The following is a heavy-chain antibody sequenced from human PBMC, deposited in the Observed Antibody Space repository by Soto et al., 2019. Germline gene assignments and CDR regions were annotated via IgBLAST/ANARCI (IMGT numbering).Heavy chain of an antibody. J-gene: IGHJ4*02. CDR3: ARDRGSRQYFDY. CDR2: ISAYNGNT. V-gene: IGHV1-18*01. CDR1: GYTFTSYG. Sequence: ASVKVSCKASGYTFTSYGISWVRQAPGQGLEWMGWISAYNGNTNYAQKLQDRVTMTTDASTSTAYMELRSLRSEDTAVYYCARDRGSRQYFDYWGQGTLVTVSS. D-gene: IGHD5-12*01.